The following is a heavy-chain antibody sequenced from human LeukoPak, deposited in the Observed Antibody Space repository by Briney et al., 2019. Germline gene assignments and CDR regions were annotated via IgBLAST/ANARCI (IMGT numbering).Heavy chain of an antibody. Sequence: GASVKVSCKASGYTFTSYDINWVRQAPGQGLEWMGIINPSGGGTTYAQKFRGRITMTRDTSTSTVFMELTSLRSEDTAVYYCARGESRVLNPLPCDYWGQGTLVTVSS. CDR3: ARGESRVLNPLPCDY. CDR1: GYTFTSYD. V-gene: IGHV1-46*01. J-gene: IGHJ4*02. CDR2: INPSGGGT. D-gene: IGHD3-3*01.